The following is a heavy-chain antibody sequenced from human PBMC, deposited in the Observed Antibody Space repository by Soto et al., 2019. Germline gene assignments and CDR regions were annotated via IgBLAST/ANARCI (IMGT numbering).Heavy chain of an antibody. CDR1: GGSISSGDYY. J-gene: IGHJ1*01. D-gene: IGHD3-10*01. Sequence: PSESLSLTCTVYGGSISSGDYYWSWIRQPPGKGLEWIGYIYYSGSTYYNPSLKSRVTISVDTSKNQFSLKLSSVTAADTAVYYCARGLNYYGSGSYPKGIYFQHWGQGTLVTVSS. V-gene: IGHV4-30-4*01. CDR3: ARGLNYYGSGSYPKGIYFQH. CDR2: IYYSGST.